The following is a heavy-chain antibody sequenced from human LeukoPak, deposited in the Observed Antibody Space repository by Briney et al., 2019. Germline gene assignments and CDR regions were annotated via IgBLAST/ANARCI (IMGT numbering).Heavy chain of an antibody. V-gene: IGHV4-38-2*02. Sequence: ETLSLTCAVSGYSISSGYYWGWIRQPPGKGLDGIGSIYHSGSTYYNPSLKSRVTISVDTSKNQFSLKLSSVTAADTAVYYCARDLHIAVAGTLFDYWGQGTLVTVSS. CDR3: ARDLHIAVAGTLFDY. CDR1: GYSISSGYY. CDR2: IYHSGST. J-gene: IGHJ4*02. D-gene: IGHD6-19*01.